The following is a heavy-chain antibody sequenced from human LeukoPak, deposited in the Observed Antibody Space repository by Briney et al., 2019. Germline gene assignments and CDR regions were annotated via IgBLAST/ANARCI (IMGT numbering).Heavy chain of an antibody. D-gene: IGHD3-9*01. J-gene: IGHJ6*04. Sequence: SVKVSCKASGGTFSSYAISWVRQAPGQGLEWMGGIIPIFGTANYAQKFQGRVTITADESTSTAYMELSGLRSEDTAVYYCARATYYDILTGYYPPYYYYGMDVWGKGTTVTVSS. CDR2: IIPIFGTA. V-gene: IGHV1-69*01. CDR1: GGTFSSYA. CDR3: ARATYYDILTGYYPPYYYYGMDV.